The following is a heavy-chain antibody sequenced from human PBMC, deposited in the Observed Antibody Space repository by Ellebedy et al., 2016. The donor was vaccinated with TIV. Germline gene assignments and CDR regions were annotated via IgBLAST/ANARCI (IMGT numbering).Heavy chain of an antibody. V-gene: IGHV4-39*01. CDR3: ARRLAAAGTPFDY. D-gene: IGHD6-13*01. Sequence: MPSETLSLTCTVSGGSISSSSYYWGWIRQPPGKGLEWIGSIYYSGSTYYNPSLKSRVTISVDTSKNQFSLKLSSVTAADTAVYYCARRLAAAGTPFDYWGQGTLVTVSS. J-gene: IGHJ4*02. CDR2: IYYSGST. CDR1: GGSISSSSYY.